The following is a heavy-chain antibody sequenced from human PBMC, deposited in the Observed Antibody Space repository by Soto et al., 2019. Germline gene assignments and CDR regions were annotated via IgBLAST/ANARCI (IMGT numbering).Heavy chain of an antibody. CDR2: IYYSGST. J-gene: IGHJ6*03. CDR1: GGSVRGSRYY. V-gene: IGHV4-39*01. D-gene: IGHD3-10*01. Sequence: SETLSLTCTVSGGSVRGSRYYWGWIRQTPGKGLEWIGSIYYSGSTYYNPSLKSRVTISVDTSKNQFSLKLSSVTAADTAVYYCAYYGSGSYHYYYYYYMDVWGKGTTVTVSS. CDR3: AYYGSGSYHYYYYYYMDV.